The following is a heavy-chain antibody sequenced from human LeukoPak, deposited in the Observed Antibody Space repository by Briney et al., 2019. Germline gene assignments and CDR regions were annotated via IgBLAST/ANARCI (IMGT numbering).Heavy chain of an antibody. CDR3: ARYYDSSGYYYFDY. D-gene: IGHD3-22*01. Sequence: GASVKVSCKASGYTFTSYYMHWVRQAPGQGLEWMGWINPNSGGTNYAQKFQGRVTMTRDTSISTAYMELSRLRSDDTAVYYCARYYDSSGYYYFDYWGQGTLVTVSS. CDR2: INPNSGGT. V-gene: IGHV1-2*02. CDR1: GYTFTSYY. J-gene: IGHJ4*02.